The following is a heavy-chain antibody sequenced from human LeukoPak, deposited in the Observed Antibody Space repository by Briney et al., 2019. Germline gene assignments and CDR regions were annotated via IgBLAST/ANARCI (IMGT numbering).Heavy chain of an antibody. CDR3: ARFRLGYYGSGSSYFDY. Sequence: GGSLRLSCAASGFTFSSYSMNWVRQAPGRGLEWVSSISSSSSYIYYADSVKGRFTISRDNAKNSLYLQMNSLRAEDTAVYYCARFRLGYYGSGSSYFDYWGQGTLVTVSS. V-gene: IGHV3-21*01. CDR1: GFTFSSYS. J-gene: IGHJ4*02. D-gene: IGHD3-10*01. CDR2: ISSSSSYI.